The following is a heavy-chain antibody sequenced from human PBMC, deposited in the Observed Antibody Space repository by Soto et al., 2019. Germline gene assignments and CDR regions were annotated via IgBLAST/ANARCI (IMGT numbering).Heavy chain of an antibody. CDR2: ISYDGINK. CDR3: AKDRFYGSGRQGYFDY. Sequence: QVQLVESGGGVVQPGRSLRLSCAASGFTFSSNGMHWVRQAPGKGLEWVAVISYDGINKYYADSVKGRFTISRDNSNNTLYLQMNSLRPEDTAVYYCAKDRFYGSGRQGYFDYWGQGTLVTVSS. V-gene: IGHV3-30*18. CDR1: GFTFSSNG. D-gene: IGHD3-10*01. J-gene: IGHJ4*02.